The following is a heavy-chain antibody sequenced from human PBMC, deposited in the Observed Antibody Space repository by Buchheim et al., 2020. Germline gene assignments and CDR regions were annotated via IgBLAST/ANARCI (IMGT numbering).Heavy chain of an antibody. J-gene: IGHJ4*02. V-gene: IGHV3-48*03. Sequence: EVQLVESGGGLVQPGESLRLSCVGSGLSFRTSELNWVRQAPGKGLEWVSYISSTGRTIYYADSVKGRFTISKDSATNTLYLQMNNLRAEDTAIYYCVRDGLRGFENWGQGTL. CDR3: VRDGLRGFEN. CDR1: GLSFRTSE. D-gene: IGHD3/OR15-3a*01. CDR2: ISSTGRTI.